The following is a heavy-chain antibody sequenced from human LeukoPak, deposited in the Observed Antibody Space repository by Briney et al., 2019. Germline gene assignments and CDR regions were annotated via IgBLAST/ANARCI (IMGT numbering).Heavy chain of an antibody. V-gene: IGHV3-21*01. J-gene: IGHJ4*02. Sequence: PGGSLRLSCAASGFTFSSYSMNWVRQAPGKGLEWVSSISSSSSYIYYADSVKGRFTISRDNAKNSLYLQMNSLRAEDTAVYYCARGSITMVRGVIGIDYWGQGTLVTVSS. CDR3: ARGSITMVRGVIGIDY. CDR1: GFTFSSYS. D-gene: IGHD3-10*01. CDR2: ISSSSSYI.